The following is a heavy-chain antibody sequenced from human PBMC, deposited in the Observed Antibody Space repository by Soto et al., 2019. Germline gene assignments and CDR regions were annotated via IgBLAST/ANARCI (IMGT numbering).Heavy chain of an antibody. J-gene: IGHJ4*02. CDR2: ISYDGSNK. Sequence: QVQLVESGGGVVQPGRSLRLSCAASGFTFSSYAMHWVRQAPGKGLEWVAVISYDGSNKYYADSVKGRFTISRDNSKNTLYLQMNSLRAEDTAVYYCAKDRIGGYSYGFDYWGQGTLVTVSS. CDR3: AKDRIGGYSYGFDY. CDR1: GFTFSSYA. D-gene: IGHD5-18*01. V-gene: IGHV3-30-3*01.